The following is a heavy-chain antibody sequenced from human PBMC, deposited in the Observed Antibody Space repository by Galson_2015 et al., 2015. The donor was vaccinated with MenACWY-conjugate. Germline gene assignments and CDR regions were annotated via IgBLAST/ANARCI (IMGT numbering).Heavy chain of an antibody. CDR2: IYWDDDK. D-gene: IGHD6-19*01. CDR1: GFSLSTRGVG. V-gene: IGHV2-5*02. J-gene: IGHJ4*02. CDR3: AHRRDGYNSGWNEADFDY. Sequence: PALVKPTQPLTLPCTFSGFSLSTRGVGVGWIRQPPGKALEWLAVIYWDDDKRYSPSLKSRLTIAKDTSKNQVVLTMTNMDPVDTATYYCAHRRDGYNSGWNEADFDYWGQGTLVTVSS.